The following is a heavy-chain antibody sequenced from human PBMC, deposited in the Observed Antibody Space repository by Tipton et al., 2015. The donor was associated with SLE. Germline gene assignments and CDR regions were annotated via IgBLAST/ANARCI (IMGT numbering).Heavy chain of an antibody. J-gene: IGHJ4*02. D-gene: IGHD6-13*01. CDR2: SNSDGTST. Sequence: SLRLSCAASGFSISTYWLHWVRQGPEKGPVWVSRSNSDGTSTSYADSVKGRFTISRDNAKNTLYLQMNSLRGEDTAVYYCARGTGGYSSSYYDYWGQGTLVTVSS. CDR1: GFSISTYW. CDR3: ARGTGGYSSSYYDY. V-gene: IGHV3-74*01.